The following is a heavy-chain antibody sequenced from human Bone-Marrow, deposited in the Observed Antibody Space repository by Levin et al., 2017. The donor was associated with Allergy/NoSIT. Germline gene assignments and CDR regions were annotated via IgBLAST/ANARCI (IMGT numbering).Heavy chain of an antibody. D-gene: IGHD5-24*01. V-gene: IGHV4-59*01. CDR3: ARGGWDGYNRKGGWYFDF. Sequence: SETLSLTCAVSGRSLTDYYWTWIRQPPGKGLEWIGDIYYSGSTKYNPSLKSRVTISRDTSKNQFSLNLSPVTAADTAVYYCARGGWDGYNRKGGWYFDFWSQGSRVTVSS. J-gene: IGHJ4*02. CDR1: GRSLTDYY. CDR2: IYYSGST.